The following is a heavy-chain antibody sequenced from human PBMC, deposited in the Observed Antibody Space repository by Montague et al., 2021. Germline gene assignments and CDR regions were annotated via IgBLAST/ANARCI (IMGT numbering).Heavy chain of an antibody. CDR3: AGRSRLKSPVDY. D-gene: IGHD1-26*01. J-gene: IGHJ4*02. CDR2: IHHSGIT. Sequence: SETLSLTCAVSGGSFSAYYWDWIRQPPGKGLEWIGEIHHSGITYYNPSLNSRLTISLDTSKNQFSLKLNSVTAADTAVYFCAGRSRLKSPVDYWGQGTLVTVSS. CDR1: GGSFSAYY. V-gene: IGHV4-34*01.